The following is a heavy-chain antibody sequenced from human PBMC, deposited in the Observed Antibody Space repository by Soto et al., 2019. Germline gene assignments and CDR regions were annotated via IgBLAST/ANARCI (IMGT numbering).Heavy chain of an antibody. J-gene: IGHJ4*02. CDR2: IIPIFGTA. Sequence: SVKVSCKASGGTFSSYAISWVLQAPGQGLEWMGGIIPIFGTANYAQKFQGRVTITADESTSTAYMELSSLRSEDTAVYYCARVDILTGSPLGYWGQGTLVTVSS. CDR3: ARVDILTGSPLGY. V-gene: IGHV1-69*13. D-gene: IGHD3-9*01. CDR1: GGTFSSYA.